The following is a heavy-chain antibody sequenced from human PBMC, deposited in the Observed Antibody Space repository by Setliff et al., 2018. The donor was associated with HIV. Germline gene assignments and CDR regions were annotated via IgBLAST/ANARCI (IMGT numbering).Heavy chain of an antibody. CDR3: GRQVPVPGVAVTPIDY. V-gene: IGHV4-59*08. CDR2: IFYTGST. J-gene: IGHJ4*02. D-gene: IGHD3-22*01. Sequence: TSETLSLTCTVSGGSISSYYWTWLRQFPGKGLEWIGFIFYTGSTTYNPSLNSRVTISVDTSKNQFSLKVTSVTAADTAVYYCGRQVPVPGVAVTPIDYWGQGTLVTVSS. CDR1: GGSISSYY.